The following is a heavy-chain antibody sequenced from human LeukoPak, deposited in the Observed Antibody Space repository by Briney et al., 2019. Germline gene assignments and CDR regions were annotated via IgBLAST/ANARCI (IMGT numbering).Heavy chain of an antibody. Sequence: RXXPGXXVEWMGGFDPEDGETIYAQKFQGRVTMTEDISTDTAYMELSSLRSEDTAVYYCAADYLWFLDYWGQGTLVTVSS. J-gene: IGHJ4*02. CDR3: AADYLWFLDY. CDR2: FDPEDGET. V-gene: IGHV1-24*01. D-gene: IGHD3-10*01.